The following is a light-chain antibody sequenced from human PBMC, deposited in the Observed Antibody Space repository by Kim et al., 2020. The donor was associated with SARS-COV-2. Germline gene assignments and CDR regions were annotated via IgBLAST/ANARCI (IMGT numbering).Light chain of an antibody. J-gene: IGKJ4*01. V-gene: IGKV1-5*03. CDR3: LQYHSYPRT. Sequence: DIQMTQSPSALSASVGDRVTITCRASQSISNCLAWFQQKPGKVPKRLIYEASSLESGVPSRFSGSGSGTEFTLTISSLQPDDFATYYCLQYHSYPRTFGGGTKVDIK. CDR2: EAS. CDR1: QSISNC.